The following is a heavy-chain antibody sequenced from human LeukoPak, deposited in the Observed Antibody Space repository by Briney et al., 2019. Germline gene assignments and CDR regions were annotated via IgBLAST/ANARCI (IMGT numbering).Heavy chain of an antibody. Sequence: GGSLRLSCAASGFTFSSYAMSWVRQAPGKGLEWVSAISGSGGSTYYGDSVKGRFTISRDNSKKTVYLQMNSLRAEDTAVYYCAKDWGITIFGVEHYFDYWGQGTLVTVSS. D-gene: IGHD3-3*01. J-gene: IGHJ4*02. V-gene: IGHV3-23*01. CDR3: AKDWGITIFGVEHYFDY. CDR2: ISGSGGST. CDR1: GFTFSSYA.